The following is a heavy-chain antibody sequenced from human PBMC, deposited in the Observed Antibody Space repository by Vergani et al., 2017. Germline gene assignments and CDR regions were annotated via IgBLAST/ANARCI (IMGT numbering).Heavy chain of an antibody. CDR3: GRYLGGIGGYYIDH. D-gene: IGHD3-10*01. CDR1: GFTFDTYT. CDR2: ISSGGGDI. Sequence: EVQLLESGGGLVQPGGSRRLSCAGAGFTFDTYTMAYVRQAPGKGLEWVATISSGGGDIFYADSVKGRFTISRDNSKNTLFLQMNSLKDEDTAVYYCGRYLGGIGGYYIDHWGQGTPVTVSS. J-gene: IGHJ4*02. V-gene: IGHV3-23*01.